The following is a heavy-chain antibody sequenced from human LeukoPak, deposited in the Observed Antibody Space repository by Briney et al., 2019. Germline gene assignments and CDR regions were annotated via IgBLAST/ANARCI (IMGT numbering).Heavy chain of an antibody. D-gene: IGHD6-19*01. CDR3: ATPGGSGWYNY. CDR1: GFSFSGST. Sequence: GGSLRLSCAASGFSFSGSTMHWVRQAPGKGLEWVGHITSKRDNYATVYAASVEGRFTISRDDSKSTTYLQMNSLRAEDTALYYCATPGGSGWYNYWGQGTLVTVSS. CDR2: ITSKRDNYAT. V-gene: IGHV3-73*01. J-gene: IGHJ4*02.